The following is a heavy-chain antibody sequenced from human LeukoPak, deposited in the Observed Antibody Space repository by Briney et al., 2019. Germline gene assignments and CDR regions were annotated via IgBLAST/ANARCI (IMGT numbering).Heavy chain of an antibody. CDR1: GFTFTSSA. D-gene: IGHD3-22*01. V-gene: IGHV1-58*01. Sequence: ASVKVSCKASGFTFTSSAVQWVRQARGRRLEWIGWIVVGSGNTNCAQKFQERVTITRDMSTSTAYMELSSLRSEDTAVYYCAAGLGESSGYYYVFGLSWGQGTLVTVSS. CDR3: AAGLGESSGYYYVFGLS. CDR2: IVVGSGNT. J-gene: IGHJ5*02.